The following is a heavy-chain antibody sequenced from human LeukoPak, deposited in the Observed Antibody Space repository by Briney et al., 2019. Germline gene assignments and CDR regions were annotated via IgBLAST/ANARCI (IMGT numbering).Heavy chain of an antibody. CDR3: AKSSSYGYNSAY. V-gene: IGHV3-23*01. CDR2: ISGSGGST. CDR1: GFTFSSYA. D-gene: IGHD5-24*01. J-gene: IGHJ4*02. Sequence: GGSLRLXCAASGFTFSSYAMSWVRQAPGKGLESVSAISGSGGSTYYADSVKGRFTISRDNSKNTLYLQMNSLRAEDTAVYYCAKSSSYGYNSAYWGQGTLVTVSS.